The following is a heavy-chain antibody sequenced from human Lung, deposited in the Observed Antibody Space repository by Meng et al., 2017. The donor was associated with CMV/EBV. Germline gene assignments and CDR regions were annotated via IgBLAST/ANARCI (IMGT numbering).Heavy chain of an antibody. Sequence: SVXVSXXASGDTFSSSAISWVRQAPGQGLEWMGGIIPILGIANYAQKFQGRVTITADKSTSTAYMELSSLRSEDTAVYYCASLGYCSSTSCPFYYYYGLDVWGQRTTVXVSS. CDR2: IIPILGIA. J-gene: IGHJ6*02. V-gene: IGHV1-69*10. D-gene: IGHD2-2*01. CDR1: GDTFSSSA. CDR3: ASLGYCSSTSCPFYYYYGLDV.